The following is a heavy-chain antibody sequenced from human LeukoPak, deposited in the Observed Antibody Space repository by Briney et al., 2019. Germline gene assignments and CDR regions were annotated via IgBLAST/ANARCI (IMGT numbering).Heavy chain of an antibody. Sequence: GGSLRLSCAVSGFKLSTYGMHCVRQAPGKGLEWVAVIWYNGSKKYYADSVKGRFTISRDNSKNTMYLQMESLRADDTAVYYCAIDRRDWGSTDYFAYWGQGTLVTVSS. CDR3: AIDRRDWGSTDYFAY. D-gene: IGHD7-27*01. CDR2: IWYNGSKK. V-gene: IGHV3-33*08. CDR1: GFKLSTYG. J-gene: IGHJ4*02.